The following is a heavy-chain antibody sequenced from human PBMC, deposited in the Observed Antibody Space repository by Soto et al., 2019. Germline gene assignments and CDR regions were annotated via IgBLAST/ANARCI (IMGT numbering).Heavy chain of an antibody. V-gene: IGHV1-18*01. CDR1: GYTFTSYG. D-gene: IGHD3-3*01. Sequence: QVQLVQSGAEVKKPGASVKVSCKASGYTFTSYGISWVRQAPGQGLEWMGWISAYNANTNYAQKLQGRVTMTTDTSTSTAYMELRSLRSDDTAVYYCAREFGWRPRSGGFWYFDLWGRGTLVTVSS. CDR3: AREFGWRPRSGGFWYFDL. CDR2: ISAYNANT. J-gene: IGHJ2*01.